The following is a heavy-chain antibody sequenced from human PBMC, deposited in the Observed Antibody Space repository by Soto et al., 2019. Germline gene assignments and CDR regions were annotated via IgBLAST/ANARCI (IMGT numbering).Heavy chain of an antibody. V-gene: IGHV3-23*01. CDR2: LPEIGTNT. D-gene: IGHD1-26*01. Sequence: EVQLLESGGGLVQPGGPLRLSCAASGFPFSNYGMSWVRQAPGKGLEWVSALPEIGTNTYYADSVKGRFTISRDNSKNTLFPQINNLRAGDTAVYYCAKKSGVGATWYFDYWGQGTLVTVSS. CDR3: AKKSGVGATWYFDY. CDR1: GFPFSNYG. J-gene: IGHJ4*02.